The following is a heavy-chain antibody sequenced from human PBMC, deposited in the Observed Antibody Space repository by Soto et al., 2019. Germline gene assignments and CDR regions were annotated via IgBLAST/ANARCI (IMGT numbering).Heavy chain of an antibody. CDR2: IWYDGSNK. J-gene: IGHJ6*02. CDR3: ARRKSSGSTYEYHFYYGLRV. CDR1: GFTFRNYG. V-gene: IGHV3-33*01. D-gene: IGHD3-3*01. Sequence: GGSLRLSCAASGFTFRNYGMHWVRQAPGKGLEWVAVIWYDGSNKYYADSVKGRFTISRDNSKNTLYLQMNSLRVEDTAVYYCARRKSSGSTYEYHFYYGLRVWGQGTTATVYS.